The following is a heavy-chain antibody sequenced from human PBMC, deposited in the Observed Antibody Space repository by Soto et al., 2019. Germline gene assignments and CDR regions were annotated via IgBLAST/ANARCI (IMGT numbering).Heavy chain of an antibody. Sequence: ASVKVSCKASGGTFSSYAISWVRQAPGQGLEWMGWISAYNGNTNYAQKLQGRVTMATDTSTSTAYMELRSLRSDDTAVYYCARDRITMIVVDHDAFDIWGQGTMVTVS. J-gene: IGHJ3*02. CDR1: GGTFSSYA. D-gene: IGHD3-22*01. CDR3: ARDRITMIVVDHDAFDI. V-gene: IGHV1-18*01. CDR2: ISAYNGNT.